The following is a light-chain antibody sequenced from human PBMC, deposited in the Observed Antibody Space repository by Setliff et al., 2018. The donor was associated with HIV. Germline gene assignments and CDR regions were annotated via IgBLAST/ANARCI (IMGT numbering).Light chain of an antibody. CDR1: SRDVGGGSNY. J-gene: IGLJ1*01. CDR3: SSYTSITPLYV. V-gene: IGLV2-14*03. Sequence: QSALTQAASVSGSPGQSITMSCTGTSRDVGGGSNYVSWYQQHPGKAPKLMISDVSNRPSGVSNRFSGSKSGNPASLTISGLQAEDEADYYCSSYTSITPLYVFGTGTKVTVL. CDR2: DVS.